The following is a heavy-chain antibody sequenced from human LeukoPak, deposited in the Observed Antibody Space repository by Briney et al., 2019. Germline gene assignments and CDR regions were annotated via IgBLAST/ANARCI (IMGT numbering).Heavy chain of an antibody. Sequence: GGPLRLSCAASGFTFDNYAMHWLRQAPGRGLGWLFIISWDSGYIGYADSVEGRFTISRDNAKKSLDLQMNSLRAEDTAFYYCAKVRGTYSSGYFFDYWGQGTLVTVSS. CDR3: AKVRGTYSSGYFFDY. CDR1: GFTFDNYA. CDR2: ISWDSGYI. D-gene: IGHD6-19*01. V-gene: IGHV3-9*01. J-gene: IGHJ4*02.